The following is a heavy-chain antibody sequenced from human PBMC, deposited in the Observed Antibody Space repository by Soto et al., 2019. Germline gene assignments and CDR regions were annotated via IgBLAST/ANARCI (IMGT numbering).Heavy chain of an antibody. V-gene: IGHV1-18*04. CDR3: ARVGPITIFSLGRWFDP. CDR1: GYTFTSYY. D-gene: IGHD3-9*01. CDR2: ISAYNGNT. Sequence: GASVKVSCKASGYTFTSYYMHWVRQAPGQGLEWMGWISAYNGNTNYAQKLQGRVTMTTDTSTSTAYMELRSLRSDDTAVYYCARVGPITIFSLGRWFDPWGQGTLVTVSS. J-gene: IGHJ5*02.